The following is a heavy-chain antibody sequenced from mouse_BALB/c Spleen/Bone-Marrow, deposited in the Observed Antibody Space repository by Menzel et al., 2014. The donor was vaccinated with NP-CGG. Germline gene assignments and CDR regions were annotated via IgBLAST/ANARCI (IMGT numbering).Heavy chain of an antibody. CDR3: VGYPFAY. CDR1: GFTFNTYA. CDR2: IRSENNNFAT. D-gene: IGHD2-2*01. J-gene: IGHJ3*01. V-gene: IGHV10-1*02. Sequence: EVQVVESGGGLVQPKGSLKLSCAASGFTFNTYAMNWVRQAPGKGSEWVARIRSENNNFATYYADSVKDRFTISRDDSQSMLYLQMINLKTEDTAMYYCVGYPFAYWGQGTLVTVSA.